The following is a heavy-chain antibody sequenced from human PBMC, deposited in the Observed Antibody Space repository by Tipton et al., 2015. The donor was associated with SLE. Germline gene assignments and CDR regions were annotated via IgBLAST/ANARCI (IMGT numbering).Heavy chain of an antibody. Sequence: GSLRLSCVAPGFTLSVYSMNWVRQAPGKGLEWVSFISSTSSYTFYADSVKGRFTISRDNAKNSLFLQMNSLRAEDTAVYYCARDGRGDYPKGVIDVWGKGTTVTVSS. CDR3: ARDGRGDYPKGVIDV. V-gene: IGHV3-21*01. CDR2: ISSTSSYT. D-gene: IGHD4-17*01. J-gene: IGHJ6*04. CDR1: GFTLSVYS.